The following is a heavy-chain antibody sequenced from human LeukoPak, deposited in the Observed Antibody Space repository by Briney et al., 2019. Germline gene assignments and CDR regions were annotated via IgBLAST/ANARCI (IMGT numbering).Heavy chain of an antibody. D-gene: IGHD6-13*01. CDR1: GLAIADHG. J-gene: IGHJ4*02. Sequence: PGGSLRLSCAASGLAIADHGMSWLRQAPGRGLEWVSGINWDGGATSYAVSVEGRFTISRDNARNFLYLQMNSLRDEDTAMYFCARDLSSSWYSLAYWGQGTQVTVSS. CDR2: INWDGGAT. CDR3: ARDLSSSWYSLAY. V-gene: IGHV3-20*04.